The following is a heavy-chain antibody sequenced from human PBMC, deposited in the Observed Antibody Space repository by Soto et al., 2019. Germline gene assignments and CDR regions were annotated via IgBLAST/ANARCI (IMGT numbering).Heavy chain of an antibody. CDR3: ARHSSSWPGSPLDY. CDR1: GGSISSGGYY. J-gene: IGHJ4*02. V-gene: IGHV4-31*03. CDR2: IYYSGST. Sequence: QVQLQESGPGLVKPSQTLSLTCTVSGGSISSGGYYWIWIRQHPGKGLEWIGYIYYSGSTYYNPSLKSRVTISVDTSKNQFSLKLSSVTAADTAVYYCARHSSSWPGSPLDYWGQGTLVTVSS. D-gene: IGHD6-13*01.